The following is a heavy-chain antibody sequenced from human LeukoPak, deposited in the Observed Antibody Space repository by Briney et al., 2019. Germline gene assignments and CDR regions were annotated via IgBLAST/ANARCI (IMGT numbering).Heavy chain of an antibody. Sequence: ASVKVSCKASGYTFTGYYMHWVRRAPGQGLEWMGWINPNSGGTNYAQKFQGRVTMTRDTSISTAYMELSRLRSDDTAVYYCARPADIVATPFDYWGQGTLVTVSS. D-gene: IGHD5-12*01. V-gene: IGHV1-2*02. CDR2: INPNSGGT. J-gene: IGHJ4*02. CDR1: GYTFTGYY. CDR3: ARPADIVATPFDY.